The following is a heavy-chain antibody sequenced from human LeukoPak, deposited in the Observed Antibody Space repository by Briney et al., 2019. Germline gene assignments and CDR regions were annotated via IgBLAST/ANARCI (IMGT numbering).Heavy chain of an antibody. CDR3: ARPLVATITIFDY. J-gene: IGHJ4*02. Sequence: SETLSLTCTVSGDSITTYYWSWIRQPPGKALEWIGYIYQSGSTTYNASLQSRVTISMDTSKNQVSLKLKSVTAADTAVYYCARPLVATITIFDYWGQGTLVTVSS. CDR2: IYQSGST. CDR1: GDSITTYY. V-gene: IGHV4-59*01. D-gene: IGHD5-12*01.